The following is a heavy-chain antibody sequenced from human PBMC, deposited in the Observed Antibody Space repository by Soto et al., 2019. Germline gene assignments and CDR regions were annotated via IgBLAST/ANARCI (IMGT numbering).Heavy chain of an antibody. CDR1: GYTLTELS. Sequence: ASVKVSCKVSGYTLTELSMHWVRQAPGKGLEWMGGFDPEDGETIYAQKFQGRVTMTEDTSTDTAYMELSSLRSEDTAVYYCATLPYSYGFNWLDPWGQGTLVTVSS. J-gene: IGHJ5*02. CDR2: FDPEDGET. D-gene: IGHD5-18*01. V-gene: IGHV1-24*01. CDR3: ATLPYSYGFNWLDP.